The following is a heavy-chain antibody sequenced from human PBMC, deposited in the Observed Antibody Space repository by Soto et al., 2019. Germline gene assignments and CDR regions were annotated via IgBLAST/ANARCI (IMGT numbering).Heavy chain of an antibody. CDR3: ARSRVRGVNRYYYYYGMDV. D-gene: IGHD3-10*01. Sequence: SETLSLTCAVYGGSFSGYYWSWIRQPPGKGLEWIGEINHSGSTNYNPSLKSRVTISVDTSKNQFSLKLSSVTAADTAVYYCARSRVRGVNRYYYYYGMDVWGQGTTVTVSS. J-gene: IGHJ6*02. CDR2: INHSGST. CDR1: GGSFSGYY. V-gene: IGHV4-34*01.